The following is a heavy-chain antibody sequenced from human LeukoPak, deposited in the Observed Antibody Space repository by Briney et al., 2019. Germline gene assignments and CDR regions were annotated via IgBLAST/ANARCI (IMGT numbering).Heavy chain of an antibody. V-gene: IGHV1-69*01. CDR1: GGTFSSYA. J-gene: IGHJ4*02. D-gene: IGHD3-22*01. CDR3: ARAIPNPSYYDRPAYDY. Sequence: ASVKVSCKASGGTFSSYAISWVRQAPGHGLEWMGGIIPIFGTANYAQKLQGRVTITADESTSTAYMELSSLRSDDTAVYYCARAIPNPSYYDRPAYDYWGQGTLVTVSS. CDR2: IIPIFGTA.